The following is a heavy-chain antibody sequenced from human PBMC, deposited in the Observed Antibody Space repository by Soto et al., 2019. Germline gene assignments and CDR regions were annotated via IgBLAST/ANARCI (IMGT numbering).Heavy chain of an antibody. CDR3: AKSLPPIRYFDWLSSHAFDI. CDR1: GGSISSGGYY. J-gene: IGHJ3*02. Sequence: SETLSLTCTVSGGSISSGGYYWSWIRQHPGKGLEWIGYIYYSGSTYYNPSLKSRVTISVDTSKNTLYLQMNSLRAEDTAVYYCAKSLPPIRYFDWLSSHAFDIWGQGTMVTV. V-gene: IGHV4-31*03. CDR2: IYYSGST. D-gene: IGHD3-9*01.